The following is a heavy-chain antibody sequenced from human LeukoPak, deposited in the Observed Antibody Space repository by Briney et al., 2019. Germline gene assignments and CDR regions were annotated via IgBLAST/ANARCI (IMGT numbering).Heavy chain of an antibody. CDR1: GYTFTTYA. J-gene: IGHJ4*02. CDR2: INPNSGGT. CDR3: ARDLGYYDSSGYWYYFDY. Sequence: GASVKVSCTASGYTFTTYAINWVRQAPGQGRKWMGWINPNSGGTNYAQKFQGRVTMTRDTSISTAYMELSRLRSDDTAVYYCARDLGYYDSSGYWYYFDYWGQGTLVTVSS. D-gene: IGHD3-22*01. V-gene: IGHV1-2*02.